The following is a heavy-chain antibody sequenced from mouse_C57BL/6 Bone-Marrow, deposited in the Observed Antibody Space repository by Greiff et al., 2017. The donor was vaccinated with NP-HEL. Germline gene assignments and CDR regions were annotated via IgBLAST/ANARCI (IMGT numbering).Heavy chain of an antibody. CDR3: DKPRQLRLRRGYYAMDY. CDR2: IWGDGST. Sequence: QVQLQQSGPGLVAPSQCLSITCTVSGFSLTSYGVSWVRQPPGKGLEWLGVIWGDGSTNYHSALISRLSISKDNSKSQVFLKLNSLQTDDTATYYWDKPRQLRLRRGYYAMDYWGQGTSVTVSS. J-gene: IGHJ4*01. V-gene: IGHV2-3*01. CDR1: GFSLTSYG. D-gene: IGHD3-2*02.